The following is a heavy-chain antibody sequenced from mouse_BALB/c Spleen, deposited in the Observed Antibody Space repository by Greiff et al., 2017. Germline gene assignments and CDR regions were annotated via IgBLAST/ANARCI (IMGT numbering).Heavy chain of an antibody. V-gene: IGHV5-17*02. D-gene: IGHD1-1*01. CDR2: ISSGSSTI. J-gene: IGHJ2*01. Sequence: EVQGVESGGGLVQPGGSRKLSCAASGFTFSSFGMHWVRQAPEKGLEWVAYISSGSSTIYYADTVEGRFTISRDNPKNTLFLQMTSLRSEDTAMYYCARATVVAIPFDYWGQGTTLTVSS. CDR1: GFTFSSFG. CDR3: ARATVVAIPFDY.